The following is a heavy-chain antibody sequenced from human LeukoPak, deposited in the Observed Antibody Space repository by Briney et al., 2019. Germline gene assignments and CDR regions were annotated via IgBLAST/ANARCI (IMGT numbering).Heavy chain of an antibody. CDR2: IGIAGDT. D-gene: IGHD1-14*01. CDR3: AKERSRTFGFIFDY. CDR1: GFTLSSYD. V-gene: IGHV3-13*01. J-gene: IGHJ4*02. Sequence: GGSLRLSRAASGFTLSSYDIHWVRQVTGKGLEWVSAIGIAGDTYYIDSVKGRFTISRDNSKNTLYLQMNSLRAEDTAVYYCAKERSRTFGFIFDYWGQGTLVTVSS.